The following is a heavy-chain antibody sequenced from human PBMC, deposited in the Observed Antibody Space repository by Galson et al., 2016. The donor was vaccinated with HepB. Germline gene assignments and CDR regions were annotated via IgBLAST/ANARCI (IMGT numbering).Heavy chain of an antibody. D-gene: IGHD2-15*01. J-gene: IGHJ2*01. Sequence: QSGAEVKKPGESLKISCRVSGHTFTNYGVAWVRQMPGRGLEWMGVTYPGDSEARYSPSFQGQVTLSADKSINTAYLHWSSLQASDSALYYCATGTSSGGYWYFDLWGRGTLVTVSS. CDR1: GHTFTNYG. V-gene: IGHV5-51*01. CDR2: TYPGDSEA. CDR3: ATGTSSGGYWYFDL.